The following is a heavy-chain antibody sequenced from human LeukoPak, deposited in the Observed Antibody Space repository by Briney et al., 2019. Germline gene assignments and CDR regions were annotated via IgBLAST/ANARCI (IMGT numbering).Heavy chain of an antibody. CDR1: GYTFTDYY. CDR2: INPNSGGT. V-gene: IGHV1-2*02. Sequence: GASVKLSCKTSGYTFTDYYMHWVRQAPGQGLEWMGWINPNSGGTNYAQKFQGRVTMTRDTFISTAYMEMSRLRSDDTAVYYCARAGCSTTSCYLNWFDPWGQGTLVTVSS. D-gene: IGHD2-2*01. J-gene: IGHJ5*02. CDR3: ARAGCSTTSCYLNWFDP.